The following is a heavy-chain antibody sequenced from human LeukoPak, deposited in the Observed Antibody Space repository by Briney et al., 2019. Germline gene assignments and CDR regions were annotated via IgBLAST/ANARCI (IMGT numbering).Heavy chain of an antibody. CDR3: ARAVPGTWYFDL. CDR2: INHSGST. Sequence: PSETLSLTCGVYGVSFNNYYWSWIRQPPGKGLEWIGEINHSGSTNYNPSLKSRVTISVDTSENQFSLRLNSVTAADTAVYYCARAVPGTWYFDLWGRGTLVTVSS. V-gene: IGHV4-34*01. CDR1: GVSFNNYY. J-gene: IGHJ2*01. D-gene: IGHD6-19*01.